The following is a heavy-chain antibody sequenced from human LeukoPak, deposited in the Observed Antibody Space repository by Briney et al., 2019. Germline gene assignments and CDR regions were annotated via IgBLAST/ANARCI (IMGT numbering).Heavy chain of an antibody. CDR3: ARERTYYDILTGYYHYHYMDV. CDR2: ISSSGSTI. D-gene: IGHD3-9*01. V-gene: IGHV3-48*03. CDR1: GFTFSSYE. Sequence: PGGSLRLSCAASGFTFSSYEMNWVRQAPGKGLEWVSYISSSGSTIYYADSVKGRFTISRDNAKNSLYLQMNSLRAEDTAVYYCARERTYYDILTGYYHYHYMDVWGKGTTVTISS. J-gene: IGHJ6*03.